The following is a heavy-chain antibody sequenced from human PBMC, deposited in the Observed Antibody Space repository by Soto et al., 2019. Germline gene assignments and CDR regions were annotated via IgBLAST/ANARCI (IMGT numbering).Heavy chain of an antibody. V-gene: IGHV3-21*01. CDR3: ARDRWGSGSYYTDLDY. CDR2: ISSSSSYI. CDR1: GFTFSSYR. J-gene: IGHJ4*02. Sequence: EVQLVESGGGLVKPGGSLRLSCAASGFTFSSYRMNWVRQAPGKGLEWVSSISSSSSYIYYADSVKGRFTISRDNAKNSLSLQMNSLRAEDTAVYYCARDRWGSGSYYTDLDYWGQGTLVAVSS. D-gene: IGHD3-10*01.